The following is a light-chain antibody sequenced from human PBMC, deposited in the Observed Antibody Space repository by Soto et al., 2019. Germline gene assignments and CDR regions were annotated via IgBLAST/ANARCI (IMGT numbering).Light chain of an antibody. Sequence: QSVLTQPPSVSAAPRQKVTISCSGSSSNIGNNYVSWYQQLPGTAPKLLIYDNNKRPSGIPDRFSGSKSGTSATLGITGLQTGDEADYYCGTWDSSLSVSYVFGTGTKLTVL. CDR3: GTWDSSLSVSYV. J-gene: IGLJ1*01. CDR1: SSNIGNNY. V-gene: IGLV1-51*01. CDR2: DNN.